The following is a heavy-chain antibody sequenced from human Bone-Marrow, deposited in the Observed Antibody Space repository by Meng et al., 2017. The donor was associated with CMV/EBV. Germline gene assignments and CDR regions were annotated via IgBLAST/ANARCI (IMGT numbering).Heavy chain of an antibody. J-gene: IGHJ4*02. CDR3: ARALAAAGY. Sequence: ASVKVSCKASSYTFIDHHMHWVRQAPGKGLEWMGWINPSSGGTNYAQKYQGRVTMTRDTSISTAYMELSRLRSDDTAVYYCARALAAAGYWGQGTLVTVSS. D-gene: IGHD6-13*01. CDR2: INPSSGGT. CDR1: SYTFIDHH. V-gene: IGHV1-2*02.